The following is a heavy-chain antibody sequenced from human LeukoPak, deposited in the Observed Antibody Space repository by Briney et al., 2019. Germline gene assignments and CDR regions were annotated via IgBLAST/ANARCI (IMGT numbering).Heavy chain of an antibody. CDR2: IYPGDSDT. V-gene: IGHV5-51*01. CDR1: GYSFTSYW. CDR3: ARHALAYGDYAEAWFDP. D-gene: IGHD4-17*01. Sequence: GEALKISCKGAGYSFTSYWIGWVRQMPGKGLEWMGIIYPGDSDTRYSPSFQGQVTISADKSISTAYLQWSSLKASDTAMYYCARHALAYGDYAEAWFDPWGQGTLVTVSS. J-gene: IGHJ5*02.